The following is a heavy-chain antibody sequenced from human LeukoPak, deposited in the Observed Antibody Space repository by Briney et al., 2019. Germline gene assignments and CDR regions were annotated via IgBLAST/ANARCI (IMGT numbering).Heavy chain of an antibody. J-gene: IGHJ4*02. D-gene: IGHD3-10*01. Sequence: ASVKVSCKASGYTFTSYDINWVRQATGQGLEWMGGIIPIFGTANYAQKFQGRVTITADESTSTAYMELSSLRSEDTAVYYCARVGMVRGVIKYYFDYWGQGTLVTVSS. CDR2: IIPIFGTA. V-gene: IGHV1-69*13. CDR3: ARVGMVRGVIKYYFDY. CDR1: GYTFTSYD.